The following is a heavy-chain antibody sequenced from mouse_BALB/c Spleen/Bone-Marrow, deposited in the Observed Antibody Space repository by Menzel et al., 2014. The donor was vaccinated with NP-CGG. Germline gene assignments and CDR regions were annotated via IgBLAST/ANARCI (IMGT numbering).Heavy chain of an antibody. V-gene: IGHV1-9*01. D-gene: IGHD1-1*01. Sequence: VKLQESGAELMKPGASVKISCTATGYTFSNYWIDWVKQRPGHGLEWIGEILPGSGTANYNAKFKGKATFTAGTSSNTAYMQLSSITAEDAALYYCARASVVPYYFDFWGQGTTLTVSS. CDR3: ARASVVPYYFDF. CDR2: ILPGSGTA. CDR1: GYTFSNYW. J-gene: IGHJ2*01.